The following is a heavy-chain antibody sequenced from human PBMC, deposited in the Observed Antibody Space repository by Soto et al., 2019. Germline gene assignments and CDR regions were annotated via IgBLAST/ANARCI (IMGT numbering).Heavy chain of an antibody. Sequence: SSETLSLTCTVSRGSISSGGYCWSWIRQHPGGGLEWIGDINDTGRTNYNPSLKSRVTISIDTSTNHFSLKLSSVTAADTTIYYCATKEGNTWSFDHWGQGTLVTVSS. CDR1: RGSISSGGYC. D-gene: IGHD6-13*01. CDR3: ATKEGNTWSFDH. V-gene: IGHV4-31*03. CDR2: INDTGRT. J-gene: IGHJ4*02.